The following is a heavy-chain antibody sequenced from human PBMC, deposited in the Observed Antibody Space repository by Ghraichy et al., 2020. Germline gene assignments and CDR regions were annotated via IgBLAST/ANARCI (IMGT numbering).Heavy chain of an antibody. V-gene: IGHV3-30*02. D-gene: IGHD2-2*01. CDR2: IRYDGSNK. J-gene: IGHJ4*02. CDR3: AKEPQRYCSSTSCPGGDY. CDR1: GFTFSSYG. Sequence: GGSLRLSCAASGFTFSSYGMHWVRQAPGKGLEWVAFIRYDGSNKYYADSVKGRFTISRDNSKNTLYLQMNSLRAEDTAVYYCAKEPQRYCSSTSCPGGDYWGQGTLVTVSS.